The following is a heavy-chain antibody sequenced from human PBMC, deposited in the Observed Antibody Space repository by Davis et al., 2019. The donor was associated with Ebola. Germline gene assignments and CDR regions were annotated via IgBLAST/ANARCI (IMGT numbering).Heavy chain of an antibody. V-gene: IGHV3-21*01. CDR3: TRHVSGDFWYFDL. Sequence: GESLKISCAASGFTFSTYSMNWVRQAPGKGLEWVSTISSSSSSIYYAESVKGRFTISRDNAKNSLYLQMNSLRAEDTAVYYCTRHVSGDFWYFDLWGRGTLVTVSS. CDR1: GFTFSTYS. D-gene: IGHD4-17*01. CDR2: ISSSSSSI. J-gene: IGHJ2*01.